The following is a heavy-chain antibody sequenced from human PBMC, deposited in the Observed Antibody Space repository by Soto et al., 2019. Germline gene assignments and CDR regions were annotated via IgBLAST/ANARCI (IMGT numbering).Heavy chain of an antibody. CDR1: GGTFSSYA. D-gene: IGHD6-6*01. V-gene: IGHV1-69*13. J-gene: IGHJ5*02. CDR2: IIPIFGTA. Sequence: GASVKVSCKASGGTFSSYAISWVRQAPGQGLEWMGGIIPIFGTANYAQKFQGRVTITADESTSTAYMELSSLRSEDTAVYYCATNLAVAARRYNWFDPWGQGTLVTVSS. CDR3: ATNLAVAARRYNWFDP.